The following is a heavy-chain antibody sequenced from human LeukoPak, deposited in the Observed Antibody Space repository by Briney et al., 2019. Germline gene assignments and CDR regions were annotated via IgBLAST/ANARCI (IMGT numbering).Heavy chain of an antibody. CDR3: ARGYQEMVYAIRRYYGMDA. Sequence: ASVKVSCKASGYTFTSYDINWVRQATGQGLEWMGWMNPNSGNTGYAQKFQGRVTMTRNTSISTAYMELSSLRSEDTAVYYCARGYQEMVYAIRRYYGMDAWGQGTTVTVSS. CDR2: MNPNSGNT. CDR1: GYTFTSYD. J-gene: IGHJ6*02. D-gene: IGHD2-8*01. V-gene: IGHV1-8*01.